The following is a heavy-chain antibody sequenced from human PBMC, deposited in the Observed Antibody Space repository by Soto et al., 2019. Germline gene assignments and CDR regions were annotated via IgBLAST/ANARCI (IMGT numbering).Heavy chain of an antibody. CDR2: VNHSGST. CDR3: ARGRGGLVVVAANRVLNWFDP. Sequence: PSEKLSLPCAVSGGSCGGYEWCWIREPPGMGLEWIVEVNHSGSTNYNPSLKSRVTISVDTSKNQFSLKLSSVTAADTAVYYCARGRGGLVVVAANRVLNWFDPWGQGTLVTVSS. V-gene: IGHV4-34*01. CDR1: GGSCGGYE. J-gene: IGHJ5*02. D-gene: IGHD2-15*01.